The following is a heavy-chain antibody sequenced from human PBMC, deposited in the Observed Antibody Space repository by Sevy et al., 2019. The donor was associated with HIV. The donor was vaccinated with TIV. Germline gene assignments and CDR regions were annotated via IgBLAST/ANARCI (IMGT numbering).Heavy chain of an antibody. CDR2: ISSSSSTI. J-gene: IGHJ4*02. Sequence: GGSLRLSCAASGFTFSSYSMNWVRQAPGKGLEWVSYISSSSSTIYYADSVKGRFTISRDNAKKSLYLQMNSLRDEDTAVYYCARDPPYYDSSGYYDWGQGTLVTVSS. V-gene: IGHV3-48*02. CDR1: GFTFSSYS. CDR3: ARDPPYYDSSGYYD. D-gene: IGHD3-22*01.